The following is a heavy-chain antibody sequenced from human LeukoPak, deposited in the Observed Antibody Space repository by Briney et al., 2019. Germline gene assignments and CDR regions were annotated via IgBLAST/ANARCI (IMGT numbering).Heavy chain of an antibody. D-gene: IGHD4-11*01. CDR1: GGSISSYY. J-gene: IGHJ6*03. CDR3: ARGIYSPYYMDV. CDR2: IYYSGST. Sequence: SETLSLTCTVSGGSISSYYWSWIRQPPGKGLEWIGYIYYSGSTNYNPSLKSRVTISVDTSKNQFSLKLSSVTAADTAVYYCARGIYSPYYMDVWGKGTTVTVSS. V-gene: IGHV4-59*01.